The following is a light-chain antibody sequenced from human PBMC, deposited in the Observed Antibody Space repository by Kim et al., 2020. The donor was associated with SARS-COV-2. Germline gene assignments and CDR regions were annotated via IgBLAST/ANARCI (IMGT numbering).Light chain of an antibody. CDR2: RNT. Sequence: GQRVPVSCSRTISNIGSNFLYWYQQFPGTAPKLLISRNTQRPSGVPDRFSGSTSGTSASLAISGLRSEDEADYYCATWDDSLSGQVFGGGTQLTVL. CDR1: ISNIGSNF. J-gene: IGLJ3*02. CDR3: ATWDDSLSGQV. V-gene: IGLV1-47*01.